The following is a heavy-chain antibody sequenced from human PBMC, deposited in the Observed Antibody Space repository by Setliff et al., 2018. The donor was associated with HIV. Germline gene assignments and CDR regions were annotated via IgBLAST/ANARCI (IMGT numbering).Heavy chain of an antibody. V-gene: IGHV4-39*01. Sequence: PSETLSLTCTVSGGSISSSSYYWGWIRQPPGKGLALIGSIYYTGTTYYRPSLESRVTLSVDMSRNQFSLRLPSLTAPTPGVTYCDRPSGNSSWTPGSYYWG. CDR1: GGSISSSSYY. J-gene: IGHJ4*01. D-gene: IGHD6-13*01. CDR3: DRPSGNSSWTPGSYY. CDR2: IYYTGTT.